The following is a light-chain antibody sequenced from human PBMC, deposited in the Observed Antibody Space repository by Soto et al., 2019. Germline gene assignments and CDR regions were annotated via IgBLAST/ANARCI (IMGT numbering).Light chain of an antibody. Sequence: QSALTQPASVSGSPGRSITISCTGTSSDVGGYDYVSWYQQHPGKAPKLMIYEVSNRPSGVSSRFSSSKSANTAFLIISGLQAEDEADYYCSSYTSSSALVFGGGTKLTVL. CDR1: SSDVGGYDY. J-gene: IGLJ3*02. CDR2: EVS. CDR3: SSYTSSSALV. V-gene: IGLV2-14*01.